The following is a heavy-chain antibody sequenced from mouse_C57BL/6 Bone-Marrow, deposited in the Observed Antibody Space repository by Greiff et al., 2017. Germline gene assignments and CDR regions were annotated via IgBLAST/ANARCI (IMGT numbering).Heavy chain of an antibody. CDR2: IYPRDGST. V-gene: IGHV1-78*01. CDR3: ARHYDYDWFAY. CDR1: GYTFTDHT. Sequence: QVQLQQSDAELVKPGASVKISCKVSGYTFTDHTIHWMKQRPVQGLEWIGYIYPRDGSTEYNEKFKGKATLTADKSSSTAYMQLNSLTSEDSAIYFCARHYDYDWFAYWGQGTLVTVSA. D-gene: IGHD2-4*01. J-gene: IGHJ3*01.